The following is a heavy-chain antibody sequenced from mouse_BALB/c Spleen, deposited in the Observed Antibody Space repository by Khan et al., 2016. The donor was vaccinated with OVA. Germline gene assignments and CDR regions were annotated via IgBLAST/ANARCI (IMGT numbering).Heavy chain of an antibody. J-gene: IGHJ3*01. Sequence: QVQLQQPGPELVKPGASVKMSCKASGYTFTDFLISWLKQRPGQGLEWIGEIYPGSGYIYYNENFKGKATLTSDKSSNTAYMQLSSLTSEDSVVYFCARAGYGGFAHWGQGTLVTVSA. CDR2: IYPGSGYI. D-gene: IGHD3-2*02. CDR3: ARAGYGGFAH. CDR1: GYTFTDFL. V-gene: IGHV1-77*01.